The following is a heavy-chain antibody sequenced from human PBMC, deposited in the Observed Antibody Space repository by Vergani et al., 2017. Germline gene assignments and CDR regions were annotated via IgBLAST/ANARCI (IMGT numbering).Heavy chain of an antibody. V-gene: IGHV1-69*06. CDR1: GGTFSSYA. CDR3: AGVFSRRGAAMALSWFDP. J-gene: IGHJ5*02. CDR2: IIPIFGTA. Sequence: QVQLVQSGAEVKKPGSSVKVSCKASGGTFSSYAISWVRQAPGQGLEWMGGIIPIFGTANYAQKFQGRVTITADKSTSTAYMELSSLRSEDTAVYYCAGVFSRRGAAMALSWFDPWGQGTLVTVSS. D-gene: IGHD5-18*01.